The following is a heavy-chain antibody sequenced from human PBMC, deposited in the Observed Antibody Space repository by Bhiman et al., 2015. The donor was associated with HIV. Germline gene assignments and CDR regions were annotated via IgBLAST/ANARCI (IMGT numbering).Heavy chain of an antibody. V-gene: IGHV3-15*01. CDR1: GFTFSNAW. D-gene: IGHD1-26*01. CDR2: IKSKTDGGTT. Sequence: EVQLVESGGGLVKPGGSLRLSCAASGFTFSNAWMSWVRQAPGKGLEWVGRIKSKTDGGTTDYAAPVKGRFTISRDDSKNTLYLQMNSLKTEDTAVYYCARDAAGSYDLSPLSDAFDIWGEGTTVTVSS. CDR3: ARDAAGSYDLSPLSDAFDI. J-gene: IGHJ3*02.